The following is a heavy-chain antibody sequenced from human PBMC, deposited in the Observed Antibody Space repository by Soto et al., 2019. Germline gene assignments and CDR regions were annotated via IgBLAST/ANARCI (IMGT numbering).Heavy chain of an antibody. CDR1: GFTFSTHW. CDR3: AKDVR. J-gene: IGHJ4*02. Sequence: EVQLVESGGDLVQPGGSLRLSCAASGFTFSTHWMSWVRQAPGKGLEWVANIKEDGSESYYADSVKGRFTISRDNAKNSLYLQMNGLRVEDTALYYCAKDVRWGQGTLGTVSS. CDR2: IKEDGSES. V-gene: IGHV3-7*05.